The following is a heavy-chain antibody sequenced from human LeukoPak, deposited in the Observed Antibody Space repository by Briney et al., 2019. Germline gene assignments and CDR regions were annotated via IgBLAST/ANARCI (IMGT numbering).Heavy chain of an antibody. CDR3: ARRSVADTTGYGLDL. J-gene: IGHJ3*01. CDR2: IYPGDSDT. D-gene: IGHD4-11*01. V-gene: IGHV5-51*01. Sequence: GESLKISCSASGYKFPNQWLAWVRQMPGKGLEWVGNIYPGDSDTRYNPSFQGHVTISADKSTSTANLQWSRLQASDTAMYYCARRSVADTTGYGLDLWGQGTSVTVSS. CDR1: GYKFPNQW.